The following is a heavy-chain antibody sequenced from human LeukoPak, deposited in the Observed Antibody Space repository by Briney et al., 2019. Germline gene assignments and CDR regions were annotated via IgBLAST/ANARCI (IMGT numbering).Heavy chain of an antibody. Sequence: ASVKVSCKASGYTFINYSITWVRQAPGQGLEWMGWISAYNANTLYAQNLQGRVTLTTDTSTSTAYMDLRSLTSDDTAVYYCARTYYYDARSFDYWGQGTLVTVSS. CDR2: ISAYNANT. J-gene: IGHJ4*02. V-gene: IGHV1-18*01. CDR3: ARTYYYDARSFDY. D-gene: IGHD4/OR15-4a*01. CDR1: GYTFINYS.